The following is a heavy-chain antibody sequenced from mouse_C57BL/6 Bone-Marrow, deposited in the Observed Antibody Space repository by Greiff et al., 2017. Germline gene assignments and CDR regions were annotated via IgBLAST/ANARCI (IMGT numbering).Heavy chain of an antibody. V-gene: IGHV1-69*01. CDR1: GYTFTSYW. Sequence: VQLQQSGAELVMPGASVKLSCKASGYTFTSYWMHWVKQRPGQGLAWIGEIDPSDSYTNYNQKFKGKSTLTVDKSSSTAYMQLSSLTSEDSAVYYCARDYSNYFYAMDYWGQGTSVTVSS. CDR2: IDPSDSYT. D-gene: IGHD2-5*01. CDR3: ARDYSNYFYAMDY. J-gene: IGHJ4*01.